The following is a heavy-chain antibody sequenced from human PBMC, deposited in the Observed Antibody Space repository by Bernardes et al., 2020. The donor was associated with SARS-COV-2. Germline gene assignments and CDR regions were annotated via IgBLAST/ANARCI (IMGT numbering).Heavy chain of an antibody. J-gene: IGHJ4*02. Sequence: GGSLRLYCKASTFTLSNYAMNWVRQAPGKGLEWVSLLSRTGQSAHYADSVNGRFSIFRDTSKNTLYLEMHNLRVDDTAVYFCAIDYDSTGFYEDYWGQGTLVTVSS. CDR3: AIDYDSTGFYEDY. CDR2: LSRTGQSA. V-gene: IGHV3-23*01. CDR1: TFTLSNYA. D-gene: IGHD3-22*01.